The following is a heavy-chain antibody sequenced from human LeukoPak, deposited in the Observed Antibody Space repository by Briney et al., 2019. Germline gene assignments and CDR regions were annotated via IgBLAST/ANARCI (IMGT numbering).Heavy chain of an antibody. D-gene: IGHD2-2*01. V-gene: IGHV4-39*07. CDR3: ARGIWPKDCSSTSCYGGNY. Sequence: SGSTSYNPSLKSRVTISVDTSKNQFSLKLSSVTAADTAVYYCARGIWPKDCSSTSCYGGNYWGQGTLVTVSS. J-gene: IGHJ4*02. CDR2: SGST.